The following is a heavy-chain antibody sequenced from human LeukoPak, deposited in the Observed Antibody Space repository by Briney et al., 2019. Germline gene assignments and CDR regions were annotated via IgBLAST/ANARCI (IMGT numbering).Heavy chain of an antibody. CDR2: ISGSGGGT. CDR1: GFTFSNYA. V-gene: IGHV3-23*01. CDR3: AKDGVTGYQGPFDY. J-gene: IGHJ4*02. D-gene: IGHD1-20*01. Sequence: GGSLRLSCAASGFTFSNYAMGWVRQAPGKGLEWVSAISGSGGGTYYADSVKGRFTISRDNSKDTLYLQMNSLRAVDTAVYYCAKDGVTGYQGPFDYWGQGTLVTVSS.